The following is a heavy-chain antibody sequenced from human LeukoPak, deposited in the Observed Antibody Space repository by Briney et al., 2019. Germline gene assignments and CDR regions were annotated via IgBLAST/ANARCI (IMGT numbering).Heavy chain of an antibody. D-gene: IGHD3-16*01. CDR1: GGSINSYY. CDR2: IYYSGST. V-gene: IGHV4-59*01. J-gene: IGHJ6*03. Sequence: SETLSLTCTVSGGSINSYYWSWIRQPPGKGLEWIGFIYYSGSTNYNPPLKSRVTISLDTSKNQFSLKLSSVTPADTAVYYCARHVGAYSSMDVWGQGTTVTVSS. CDR3: ARHVGAYSSMDV.